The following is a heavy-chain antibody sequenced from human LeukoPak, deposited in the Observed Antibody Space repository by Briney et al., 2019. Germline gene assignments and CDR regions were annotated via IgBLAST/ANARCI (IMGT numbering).Heavy chain of an antibody. Sequence: GGSLRLSCAASGFTFSSYAMHWVRQAPGKGLEWVAVISYDGSNKYYADSVKGRFTISRDNAKNSLYLQMNSLRAEDTAVYYCARASGDIVETATMGSYWGQGTLVTVSS. V-gene: IGHV3-30*07. CDR3: ARASGDIVETATMGSY. D-gene: IGHD5-18*01. CDR1: GFTFSSYA. CDR2: ISYDGSNK. J-gene: IGHJ4*02.